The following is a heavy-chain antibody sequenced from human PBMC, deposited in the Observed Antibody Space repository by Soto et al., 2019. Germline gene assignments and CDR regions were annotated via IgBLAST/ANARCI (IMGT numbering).Heavy chain of an antibody. CDR1: GFTFSSYA. CDR3: HVWLSLGSYYGMDV. V-gene: IGHV3-30-3*01. Sequence: GGSLRLSCAASGFTFSSYAMHWVRQAPGKGLEWVAVISYDGSNKYYADSVKGRFTISRDNSKNTLYLQMNSLRAEDTAVYYCHVWLSLGSYYGMDVWGQGTTVTVSS. J-gene: IGHJ6*02. CDR2: ISYDGSNK. D-gene: IGHD3-22*01.